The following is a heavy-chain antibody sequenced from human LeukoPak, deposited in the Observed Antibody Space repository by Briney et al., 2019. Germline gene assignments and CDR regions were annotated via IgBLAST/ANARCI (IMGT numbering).Heavy chain of an antibody. CDR3: AKASHYDSSGYYSPDQNWFDP. V-gene: IGHV3-30*18. CDR2: ISYDGSNK. Sequence: SGRSLRLSCAASGFTFSSYGMHWVRQAPGKGLEWVAVISYDGSNKYYADSVKGRFTISRDNSKNTLYLQMNSLRAEDTAVYYCAKASHYDSSGYYSPDQNWFDPWGQGTLVTVSS. J-gene: IGHJ5*02. D-gene: IGHD3-22*01. CDR1: GFTFSSYG.